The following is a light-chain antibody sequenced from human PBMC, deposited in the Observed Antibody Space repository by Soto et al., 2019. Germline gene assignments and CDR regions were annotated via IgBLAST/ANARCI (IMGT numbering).Light chain of an antibody. CDR2: GNS. CDR1: SSNIGAGYD. V-gene: IGLV1-40*01. J-gene: IGLJ3*02. Sequence: QSALTQPPSESGAPGQRVTISCTGSSSNIGAGYDVHWYQQLPGTAPKLLIYGNSNRPSGVPDRFSGSKSGTSASLAITGLQAEDEADYYCQSYDSSLSGLWVFGGGTKVTVL. CDR3: QSYDSSLSGLWV.